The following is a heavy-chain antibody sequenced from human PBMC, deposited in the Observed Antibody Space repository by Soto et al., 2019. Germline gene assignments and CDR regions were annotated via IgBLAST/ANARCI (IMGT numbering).Heavy chain of an antibody. CDR2: IYYSGST. Sequence: LSLTCTVSGGSISSSSYYWGWIRQPPGKGLEWIGSIYYSGSTYYNPSLKSRVTISVDTSKNQFSLKLSSVTAADTAVYYCARDLAVAANYYYGMDVWGQGTTVTVSS. D-gene: IGHD6-19*01. CDR1: GGSISSSSYY. CDR3: ARDLAVAANYYYGMDV. V-gene: IGHV4-39*07. J-gene: IGHJ6*02.